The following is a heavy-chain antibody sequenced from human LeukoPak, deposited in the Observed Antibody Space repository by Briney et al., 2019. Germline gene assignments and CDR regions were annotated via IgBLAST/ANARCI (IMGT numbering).Heavy chain of an antibody. Sequence: SETLSLTCTVSGGSISSYYWSWIRQPPGKGLEWIGYIYTSGSTNYNPSLKSRVTISVDTSKNQFSLKLSSVTAADTAVYYCATGTPYYYYYYMDVWGKGTTVTVSS. D-gene: IGHD1-1*01. CDR1: GGSISSYY. J-gene: IGHJ6*03. V-gene: IGHV4-4*09. CDR2: IYTSGST. CDR3: ATGTPYYYYYYMDV.